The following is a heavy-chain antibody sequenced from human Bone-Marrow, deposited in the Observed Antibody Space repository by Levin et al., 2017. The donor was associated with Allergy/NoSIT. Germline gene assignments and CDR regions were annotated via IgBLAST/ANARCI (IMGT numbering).Heavy chain of an antibody. D-gene: IGHD1-26*01. CDR3: VRERSELRAADTGAFEI. CDR1: GYTFTSYA. V-gene: IGHV1-3*01. Sequence: PSASVKVSCKTSGYTFTSYAIQWLRQAPGQRLEWMGWIRVGSGATRYSQRFQGRVTITSDTSASTVYMELSSLRSDDTALYYCVRERSELRAADTGAFEIWGQGTMVTVSS. J-gene: IGHJ3*02. CDR2: IRVGSGAT.